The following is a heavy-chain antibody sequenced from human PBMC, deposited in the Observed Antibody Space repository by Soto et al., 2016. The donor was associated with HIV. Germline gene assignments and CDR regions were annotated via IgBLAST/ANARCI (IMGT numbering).Heavy chain of an antibody. CDR1: GFTASNDY. V-gene: IGHV3-66*01. Sequence: EVQLVESGGGLVQPGGSLRLSCAASGFTASNDYMNWVRQAPGKGLEWVSIIHTGGTTYYADTVKGRFTISRDGYRNTVYLQMNSLRAEDTAVYYCARDKYIAYGMDVWGQGTTVIVSS. CDR2: IHTGGTT. J-gene: IGHJ6*02. D-gene: IGHD2-15*01. CDR3: ARDKYIAYGMDV.